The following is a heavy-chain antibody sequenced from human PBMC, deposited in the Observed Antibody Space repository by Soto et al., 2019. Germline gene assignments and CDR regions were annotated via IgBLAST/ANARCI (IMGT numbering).Heavy chain of an antibody. CDR1: GGSISSGGYS. Sequence: QMQLQESGSGLVKPSQTLSLTCAVSGGSISSGGYSWSWIRQPPGKGLEWIGYIYHSGSTYYNPIPQSRVTIYVDRSKIQFSLKLSSVTAADTAVYYCARGQVVAAQHWGQGTLVTVSS. CDR2: IYHSGST. J-gene: IGHJ4*02. CDR3: ARGQVVAAQH. D-gene: IGHD2-15*01. V-gene: IGHV4-30-2*01.